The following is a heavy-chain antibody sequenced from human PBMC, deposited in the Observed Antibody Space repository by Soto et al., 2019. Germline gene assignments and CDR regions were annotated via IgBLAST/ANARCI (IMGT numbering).Heavy chain of an antibody. CDR3: ARTNYDFWSGYYQSQYFQH. CDR2: INPNSGGT. D-gene: IGHD3-3*01. CDR1: GYTFTGYY. Sequence: ASVKVSCKASGYTFTGYYMHWVRQAPGQGLEWMGWINPNSGGTNYAQKFQGWVTMTRDTSISTAYMELSRLRSDDTAVYYCARTNYDFWSGYYQSQYFQHWGKGTLVTVSS. J-gene: IGHJ1*01. V-gene: IGHV1-2*04.